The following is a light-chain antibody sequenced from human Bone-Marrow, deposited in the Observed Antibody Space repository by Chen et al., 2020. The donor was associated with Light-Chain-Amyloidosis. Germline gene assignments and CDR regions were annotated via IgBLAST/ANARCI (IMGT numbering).Light chain of an antibody. CDR1: QSVSSY. Sequence: ETVLTQSPATLSLSPGERATLSCRASQSVSSYLAWYQQKPGQAPRLLIYDASNRATCIPARFSGSVSGTDFTLAISSLEPEDFAVYYCQQRSDWPPKFGQGTKLEIK. V-gene: IGKV3-11*01. J-gene: IGKJ1*01. CDR3: QQRSDWPPK. CDR2: DAS.